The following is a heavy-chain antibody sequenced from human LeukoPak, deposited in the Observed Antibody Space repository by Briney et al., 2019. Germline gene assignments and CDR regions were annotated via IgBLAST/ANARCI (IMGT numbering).Heavy chain of an antibody. CDR3: ARGPDGANYYSGDF. CDR1: GFTFSRNW. J-gene: IGHJ4*02. D-gene: IGHD4/OR15-4a*01. CDR2: IGPDGSGT. Sequence: TGGSLRLSCTTSGFTFSRNWMHWVRQSPGKGLVWVSRIGPDGSGTTYAESVKGRLTISRDNAKNTLYLQMSGLRAEDSAVYYCARGPDGANYYSGDFWGQGTLVTVSS. V-gene: IGHV3-74*01.